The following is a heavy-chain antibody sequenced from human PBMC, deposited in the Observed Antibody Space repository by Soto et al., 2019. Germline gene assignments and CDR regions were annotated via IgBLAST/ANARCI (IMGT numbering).Heavy chain of an antibody. D-gene: IGHD3-9*01. V-gene: IGHV4-61*01. J-gene: IGHJ5*02. Sequence: QVQLQESGPGLVKPSETLSLTCTVSGGSVSSGSYYWSWIRQPPGKGLEWIGYIYYSGSTNYNPSRKRRLTILVDTSKKQYSLKLSSVAAADTAAYYCVGGSYSLTPWGQGTVVTVSS. CDR2: IYYSGST. CDR1: GGSVSSGSYY. CDR3: VGGSYSLTP.